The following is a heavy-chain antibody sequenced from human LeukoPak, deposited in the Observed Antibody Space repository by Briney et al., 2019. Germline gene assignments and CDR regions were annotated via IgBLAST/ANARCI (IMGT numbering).Heavy chain of an antibody. J-gene: IGHJ4*02. CDR2: IYSSGST. CDR1: GASISAFH. V-gene: IGHV4-4*07. Sequence: SETLSLTCTVSGASISAFHWTWFRQPAGKGLEWIGLIYSSGSTLFNPSLKSRVAMSVDLTKNQLSLKLTSVTAADTAMYYCARKDADYWGRGTLVTVSS. CDR3: ARKDADY.